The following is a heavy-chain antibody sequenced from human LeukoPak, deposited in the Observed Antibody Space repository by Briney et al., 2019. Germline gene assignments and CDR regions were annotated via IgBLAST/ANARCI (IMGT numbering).Heavy chain of an antibody. Sequence: ASVKVSCKASGYTFTRYYMHWVRQGPGEGVKWMGIIKPSGGSRRYAQKFQGRVNMTWDTSTSTVYMELSSLRSEDTDVYYCAREEEWGAFDYWGQGTLVSVFS. V-gene: IGHV1-46*01. CDR2: IKPSGGSR. CDR3: AREEEWGAFDY. J-gene: IGHJ4*02. D-gene: IGHD3-3*01. CDR1: GYTFTRYY.